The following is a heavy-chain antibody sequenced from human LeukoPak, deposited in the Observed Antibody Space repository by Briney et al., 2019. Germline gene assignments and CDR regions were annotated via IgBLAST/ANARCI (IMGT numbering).Heavy chain of an antibody. V-gene: IGHV3-11*01. J-gene: IGHJ3*02. CDR2: ISSSGSTI. Sequence: GGSLRLSCAASGFTFSDYYMSWIRQAPGKGLEWVSYISSSGSTIYYADSVKGRFTISRDNAKNSLYLQMNSLRAEDTAVYYSARGSGYYGSGSSDDAFDIWGQGTMVTVSS. D-gene: IGHD3-10*01. CDR1: GFTFSDYY. CDR3: ARGSGYYGSGSSDDAFDI.